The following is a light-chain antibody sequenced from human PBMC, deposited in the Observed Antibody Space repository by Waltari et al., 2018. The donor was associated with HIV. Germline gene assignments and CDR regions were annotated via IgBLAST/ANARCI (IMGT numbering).Light chain of an antibody. CDR1: QTISTY. CDR2: AAS. CDR3: QQSYSGLT. V-gene: IGKV1-39*01. Sequence: DIQMTQSPSSLSASLGDRIIITCRAIQTISTYVNWYQHKPGRAPNLLIYAASSLHSGVPSRFSGSGSGTDFTLTINSLQAEDFATYYCQQSYSGLTFGPGTKVD. J-gene: IGKJ3*01.